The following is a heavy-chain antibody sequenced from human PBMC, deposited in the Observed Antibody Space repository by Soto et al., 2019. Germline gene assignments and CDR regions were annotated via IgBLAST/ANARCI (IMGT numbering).Heavy chain of an antibody. J-gene: IGHJ6*03. CDR3: ANLGPHRPYYMDV. V-gene: IGHV3-23*01. D-gene: IGHD3-16*01. Sequence: GGSLRLSCAASGFTFSSYWMSWVRQAPGKGLEWVSAISGSGGSTYYADSVKGRFTISRDNSKNTLYLQMNSLRAEDTAVYYCANLGPHRPYYMDVWGKGTTVTVSS. CDR2: ISGSGGST. CDR1: GFTFSSYW.